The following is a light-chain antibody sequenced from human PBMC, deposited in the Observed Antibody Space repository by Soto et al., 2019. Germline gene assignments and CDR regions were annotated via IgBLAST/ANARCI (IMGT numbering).Light chain of an antibody. CDR1: ESIDSW. CDR3: KQYNSYRA. Sequence: DIQMTQSPSTLSASVGDRVTITCRASESIDSWLAWHQQKPGRAPKLLISKASSLESGVPSRFSGSGFGTEFTLPISSLQTDDFATYYCKQYNSYRAFGQGTKVEI. J-gene: IGKJ1*01. V-gene: IGKV1-5*03. CDR2: KAS.